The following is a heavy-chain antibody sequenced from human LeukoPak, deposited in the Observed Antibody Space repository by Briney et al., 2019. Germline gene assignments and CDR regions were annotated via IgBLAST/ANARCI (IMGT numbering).Heavy chain of an antibody. J-gene: IGHJ4*02. CDR2: ISYDGSNK. Sequence: GRSLRLSCAASGFTFSSYAMHWVRQAPGKGLEWVAVISYDGSNKYYADSVKGRFTISRDNSKNTLYLQMNSLRAEDTAVYYCARDGLAAEIDYWGQGTLVTVSP. V-gene: IGHV3-30-3*01. D-gene: IGHD6-25*01. CDR1: GFTFSSYA. CDR3: ARDGLAAEIDY.